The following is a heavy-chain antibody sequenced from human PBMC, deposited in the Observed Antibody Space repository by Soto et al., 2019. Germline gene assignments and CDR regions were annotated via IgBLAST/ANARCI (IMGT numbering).Heavy chain of an antibody. CDR2: INHSGST. D-gene: IGHD3-22*01. CDR1: GGSFSGYY. Sequence: SETLSLTCAVYGGSFSGYYWSWIRQPPGKVLEWIGEINHSGSTNYNPSLKSRVTISVDTSKNQFSLKLSSVTAADTAVYYCARLYYYDSSGYPYYYYGMDVWGQGTTVTVSS. CDR3: ARLYYYDSSGYPYYYYGMDV. J-gene: IGHJ6*02. V-gene: IGHV4-34*01.